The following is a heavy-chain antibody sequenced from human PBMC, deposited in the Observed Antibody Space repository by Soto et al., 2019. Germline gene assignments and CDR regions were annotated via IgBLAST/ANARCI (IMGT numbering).Heavy chain of an antibody. CDR3: ARQTSPMATIPLAFDY. V-gene: IGHV4-59*08. CDR2: IYYSGST. D-gene: IGHD5-12*01. Sequence: QVQLQESGPGLVKPSETLSLTCTVSGGSISSYYWSWIRQPPGKGLEWIGYIYYSGSTNYNPSLKSRVTISVDTSKNQFSLKLSSVTAADTAVYYCARQTSPMATIPLAFDYWGQGTLVTVSS. J-gene: IGHJ4*02. CDR1: GGSISSYY.